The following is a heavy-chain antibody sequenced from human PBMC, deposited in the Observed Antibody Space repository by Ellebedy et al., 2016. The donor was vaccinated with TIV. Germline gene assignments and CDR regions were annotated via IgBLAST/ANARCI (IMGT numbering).Heavy chain of an antibody. J-gene: IGHJ4*02. V-gene: IGHV2-26*01. CDR1: GFSLNNIIMG. CDR2: IFSKEEK. CDR3: ARALRYCGGDCSYKFDY. D-gene: IGHD2-21*02. Sequence: SGPTLVKPTETLTLTCTVSGFSLNNIIMGVSWFRQPPGKGLEWLANIFSKEEKSYKTSLKSRLTISRDTAKSQVILTMTDLDPLDTATYYCARALRYCGGDCSYKFDYWGQGTLVPVSS.